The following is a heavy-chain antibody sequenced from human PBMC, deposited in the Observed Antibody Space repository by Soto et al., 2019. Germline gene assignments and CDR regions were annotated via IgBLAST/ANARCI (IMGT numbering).Heavy chain of an antibody. V-gene: IGHV4-39*01. CDR3: ASPSPRGYSSSWYVLDY. CDR2: IYYSGST. J-gene: IGHJ4*02. Sequence: PSETLSLTCTVSGGSISSSSYYWGWIRQPPGKGLEWIGSIYYSGSTYYNPSLKGRVTISVDTSKNQFSLKLSSVTAADTAVYYCASPSPRGYSSSWYVLDYWGQGTLVTVSS. D-gene: IGHD6-13*01. CDR1: GGSISSSSYY.